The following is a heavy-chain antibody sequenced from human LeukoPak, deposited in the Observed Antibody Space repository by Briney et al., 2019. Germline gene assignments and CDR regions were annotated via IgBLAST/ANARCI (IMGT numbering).Heavy chain of an antibody. J-gene: IGHJ4*02. V-gene: IGHV3-7*01. CDR2: IKQDGSEK. CDR3: ARDPAVAGMPEGDY. Sequence: GGSLRLSCAASGFTFSSYWMSWVRQAPGKGLEWVANIKQDGSEKYYVDSVKGRFTISRDNAKNSLYLQMNSLRAEDTAVYYCARDPAVAGMPEGDYWGQGTLVTVSS. CDR1: GFTFSSYW. D-gene: IGHD6-13*01.